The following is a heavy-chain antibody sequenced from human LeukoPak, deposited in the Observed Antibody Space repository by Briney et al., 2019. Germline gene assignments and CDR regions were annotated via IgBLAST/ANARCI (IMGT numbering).Heavy chain of an antibody. Sequence: GGSLRLSCEASGFTFSSYAMHWVRQAPGKGLEWVAVIWYDGSYKYYADSVKGRFTISRDTSKSTLYLQMNSLRAEDTAVYFCAREWFGELLYRYFDYWGQGTLVTVSS. CDR1: GFTFSSYA. V-gene: IGHV3-30*04. D-gene: IGHD3-10*01. J-gene: IGHJ4*02. CDR2: IWYDGSYK. CDR3: AREWFGELLYRYFDY.